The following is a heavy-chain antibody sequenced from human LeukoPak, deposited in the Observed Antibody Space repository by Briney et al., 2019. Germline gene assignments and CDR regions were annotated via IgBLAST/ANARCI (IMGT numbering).Heavy chain of an antibody. CDR1: GFTFDDYA. V-gene: IGHV3-9*01. CDR2: ISWNSGSI. J-gene: IGHJ5*02. Sequence: GGSLRLSCAASGFTFDDYAMHWVRQAPGKGLEWVSGISWNSGSIGYADSVKGRFTISRDNAKNSLYLQMNSLRAEDTALYYCAKARDSSGYYNTPSGFDPWAQGTLVTVSS. CDR3: AKARDSSGYYNTPSGFDP. D-gene: IGHD3-22*01.